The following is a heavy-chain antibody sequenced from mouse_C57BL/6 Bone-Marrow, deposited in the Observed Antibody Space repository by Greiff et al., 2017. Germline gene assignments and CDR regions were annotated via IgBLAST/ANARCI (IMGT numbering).Heavy chain of an antibody. Sequence: QVHVKQSGAELARPGASVKMSCKASGYTFTSYTMHWVKQRPGQGLEWIGYINPSSGYTKYNQKFKDKATLTADKSSSTAYMQLSSLTSEDSAVYYCARSEYGYDALYAMDYWGQGTSVTVSS. CDR2: INPSSGYT. D-gene: IGHD2-2*01. J-gene: IGHJ4*01. CDR1: GYTFTSYT. V-gene: IGHV1-4*01. CDR3: ARSEYGYDALYAMDY.